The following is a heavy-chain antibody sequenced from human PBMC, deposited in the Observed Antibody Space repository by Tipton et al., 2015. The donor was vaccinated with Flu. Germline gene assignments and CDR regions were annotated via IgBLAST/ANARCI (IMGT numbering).Heavy chain of an antibody. J-gene: IGHJ6*02. Sequence: GSLRLSCAVSGFTFSIYAMSWVRQAPGKGLEWVSTISAYGGRTYYADSVKGRFTISRDNSKNSLYLQMNSLRAEDTAVYYCARDGGVDTAGTYYGMDVWGQGTTVTVSS. V-gene: IGHV3-23*01. D-gene: IGHD5-18*01. CDR2: ISAYGGRT. CDR1: GFTFSIYA. CDR3: ARDGGVDTAGTYYGMDV.